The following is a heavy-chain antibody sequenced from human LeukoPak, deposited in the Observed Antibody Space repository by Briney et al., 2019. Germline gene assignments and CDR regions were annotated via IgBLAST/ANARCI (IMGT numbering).Heavy chain of an antibody. CDR1: GGSVTSTNW. CDR2: VHLDGRT. V-gene: IGHV4-4*02. CDR3: AREGGFYRPLDY. Sequence: PSETLSLTCGVSGGSVTSTNWWPWVRQPPGKGLEWIGEVHLDGRTNYNPSLKSRLTMSVDLSENHVSLKLTSVTAADTAVYYCAREGGFYRPLDYSGQGTLVTVSS. D-gene: IGHD3-3*01. J-gene: IGHJ4*02.